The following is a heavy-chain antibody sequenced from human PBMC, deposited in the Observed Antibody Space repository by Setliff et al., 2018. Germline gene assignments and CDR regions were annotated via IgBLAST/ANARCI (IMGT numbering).Heavy chain of an antibody. CDR3: ARRREENYYYYMDV. Sequence: ASVKVSCKASGYTFTSHAIHWVRQAPGQRLEWMGWINXXXXXXXXXQXXXXRVTXTRDTSASTAYMELSSLRSEDTAVYFCARRREENYYYYMDVWGKGTAVTVSS. CDR2: INXXXXXX. V-gene: IGHV1-3*01. D-gene: IGHD1-26*01. CDR1: GYTFTSHA. J-gene: IGHJ6*03.